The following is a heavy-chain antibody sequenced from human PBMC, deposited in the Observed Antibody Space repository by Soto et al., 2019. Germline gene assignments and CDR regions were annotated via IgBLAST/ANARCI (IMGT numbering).Heavy chain of an antibody. CDR3: VKAVYLLDFDY. D-gene: IGHD1-20*01. CDR2: ISGTGGNT. V-gene: IGHV3-23*01. J-gene: IGHJ4*02. Sequence: PGGSLRLSCTVSGFAVNNYAMTWVRQAPGKGLEWVSTISGTGGNTYYADSVKGRFTISRDNSKNTVYLQMNSLRAEDTGVYYCVKAVYLLDFDYWGQGTLVTVSS. CDR1: GFAVNNYA.